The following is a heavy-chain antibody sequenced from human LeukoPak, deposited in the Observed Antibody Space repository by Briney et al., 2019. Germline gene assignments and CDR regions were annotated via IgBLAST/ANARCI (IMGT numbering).Heavy chain of an antibody. D-gene: IGHD3-3*01. CDR3: TRDWFFGGLLMFDP. CDR1: GFTFGDYA. CDR2: IRSKAYGGTT. J-gene: IGHJ5*02. V-gene: IGHV3-49*03. Sequence: GGSLRLSCTASGFTFGDYAMSWFRQAPGKGLEWVGFIRSKAYGGTTEYAASVKGRFTISRDDSKSIAYLQMNSLKTEDTAVYYCTRDWFFGGLLMFDPWGQGTLVTVSS.